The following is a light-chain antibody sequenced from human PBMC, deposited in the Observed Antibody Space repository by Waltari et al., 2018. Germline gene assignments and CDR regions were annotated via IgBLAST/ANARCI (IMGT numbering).Light chain of an antibody. J-gene: IGKJ1*01. CDR2: SVS. V-gene: IGKV3-11*01. CDR1: HSSNYY. Sequence: SCSANHSSNYYLAWYQQKPGQAPRLLIYSVSNRATGIPARFSGSGSGTDFFLTISSLDPEDFAVYYCQQRSSWPRTFGQGTRVEIK. CDR3: QQRSSWPRT.